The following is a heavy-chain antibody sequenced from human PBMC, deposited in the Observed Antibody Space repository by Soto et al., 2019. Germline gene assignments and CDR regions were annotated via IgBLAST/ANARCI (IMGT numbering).Heavy chain of an antibody. D-gene: IGHD2-2*01. CDR3: AREQPEDIVVVPAAQRGYYYYGMDV. J-gene: IGHJ6*02. Sequence: PGESLKISCKGSGYSFTCYWISWVRQMPGKGLEWMGRIDPSDSYTNYSPSFQGHVTISADKSISAAYLQWSSLKASDTAMYYCAREQPEDIVVVPAAQRGYYYYGMDVWGQGTTVTVSS. V-gene: IGHV5-10-1*01. CDR2: IDPSDSYT. CDR1: GYSFTCYW.